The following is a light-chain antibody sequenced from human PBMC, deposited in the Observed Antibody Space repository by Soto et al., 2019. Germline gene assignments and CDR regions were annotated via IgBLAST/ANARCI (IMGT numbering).Light chain of an antibody. CDR1: SSNIGSNT. V-gene: IGLV1-44*01. J-gene: IGLJ1*01. CDR3: AAWDDSLNGYV. Sequence: QSALTQPPWASGTPGQRVTISCSGSSSNIGSNTVNWYQQLPGTAPKLLIYSNNQRPSGVPDRFSGSKSGTSASLAISGLQSEDEADYYCAAWDDSLNGYVFGTGTKVTVL. CDR2: SNN.